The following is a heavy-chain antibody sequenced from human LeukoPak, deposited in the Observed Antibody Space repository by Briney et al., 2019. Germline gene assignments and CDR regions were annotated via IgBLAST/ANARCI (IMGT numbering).Heavy chain of an antibody. V-gene: IGHV4-59*01. D-gene: IGHD1-1*01. J-gene: IGHJ3*02. CDR3: ARAHKLNAFDI. CDR2: IYYSGST. CDR1: GGSISSYY. Sequence: SETLSLTCTASGGSISSYYWSWIRQPPGKGLEWIGYIYYSGSTNYNPSLKSRVTISVDTSKNQFSLKPSSVTAADTAVYYCARAHKLNAFDIWGQGTMVTVSS.